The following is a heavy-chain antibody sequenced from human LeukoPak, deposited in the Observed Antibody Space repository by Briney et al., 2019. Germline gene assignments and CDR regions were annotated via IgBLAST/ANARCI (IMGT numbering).Heavy chain of an antibody. J-gene: IGHJ4*02. V-gene: IGHV3-30*01. CDR1: GFTFSNYA. Sequence: PGGSLRLSCAASGFTFSNYAMHWVRQAPVKGLEWVSLISSGGTYEYYADSVKGRFTISRDNSKNTLYLQLNSLRAEDTAVYYCARDSTYYYDSGSSGPHYFDNWGQGTLVTVSS. D-gene: IGHD3-10*01. CDR3: ARDSTYYYDSGSSGPHYFDN. CDR2: ISSGGTYE.